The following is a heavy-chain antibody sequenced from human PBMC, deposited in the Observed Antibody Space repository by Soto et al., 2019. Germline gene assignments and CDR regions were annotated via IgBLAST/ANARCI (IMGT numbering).Heavy chain of an antibody. CDR3: ARIVATIPIGWFYP. Sequence: XSVKVSCKASGCTFTRYAMHWVRQAPGQXLEWMGWINVXNGNTXDTQKSKGRVXXTRDTYAXXDYMQLRSLRSELTAVYYCARIVATIPIGWFYPWGQGTLVTVSS. CDR2: INVXNGNT. V-gene: IGHV1-3*01. D-gene: IGHD5-12*01. J-gene: IGHJ5*02. CDR1: GCTFTRYA.